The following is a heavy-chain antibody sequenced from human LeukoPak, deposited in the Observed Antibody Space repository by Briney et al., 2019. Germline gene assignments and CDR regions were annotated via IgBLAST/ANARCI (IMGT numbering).Heavy chain of an antibody. CDR1: GFTFSSYA. D-gene: IGHD6-19*01. CDR3: AKDSAVAGSYYYYYMDV. V-gene: IGHV3-23*01. J-gene: IGHJ6*03. CDR2: ISGSGGST. Sequence: PGGSLRLSCAASGFTFSSYAMSWVRQAPGKGLEWVSAISGSGGSTYYADSVKGRFTVSRDNSKNTLYLQMNSLRAEDTAVYYCAKDSAVAGSYYYYYMDVWGKGTTVTISS.